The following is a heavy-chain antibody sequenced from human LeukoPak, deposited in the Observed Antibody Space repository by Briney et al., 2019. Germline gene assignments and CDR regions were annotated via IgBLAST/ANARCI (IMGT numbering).Heavy chain of an antibody. CDR1: GFTFSDYD. CDR3: ARVAKERVGGVYYFDY. V-gene: IGHV3-13*01. Sequence: GGSLRLSCAASGFTFSDYDMHWVRQATGKGLEWVSAIGTAGDTYYTGSVKGRFTISRENAKNSLYHQMNSLRAGDTAVYYCARVAKERVGGVYYFDYWGQGTLVTVSS. J-gene: IGHJ4*02. CDR2: IGTAGDT. D-gene: IGHD1-1*01.